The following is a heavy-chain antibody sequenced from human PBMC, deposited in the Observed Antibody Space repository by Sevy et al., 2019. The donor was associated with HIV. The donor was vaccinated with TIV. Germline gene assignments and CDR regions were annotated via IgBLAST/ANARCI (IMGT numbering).Heavy chain of an antibody. V-gene: IGHV3-48*03. CDR1: GIIFSNYE. CDR2: ISSSGSTK. Sequence: GGSLRLSCAASGIIFSNYEMNWVRQAPGKGLEWVSYISSSGSTKYYADSVEGRFTISRDNAKNSLYLQMNNLRVEDTAIYYCAGGGGMDVWGQGTTVTVSS. CDR3: AGGGGMDV. J-gene: IGHJ6*02. D-gene: IGHD3-16*01.